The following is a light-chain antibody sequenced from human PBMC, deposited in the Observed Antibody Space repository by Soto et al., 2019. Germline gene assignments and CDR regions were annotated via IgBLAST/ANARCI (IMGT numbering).Light chain of an antibody. J-gene: IGLJ1*01. CDR3: SSFTGTSYV. Sequence: QSVLPQPASVSGSPGQSITIYSTGASSDVGGNNYVSWYQQYPGKAPKLMVCDVSNRPSGVSNRFSGSKSGNTASLTISGLQAEDEADYYCSSFTGTSYVFGTGTKVTVL. V-gene: IGLV2-14*01. CDR2: DVS. CDR1: SSDVGGNNY.